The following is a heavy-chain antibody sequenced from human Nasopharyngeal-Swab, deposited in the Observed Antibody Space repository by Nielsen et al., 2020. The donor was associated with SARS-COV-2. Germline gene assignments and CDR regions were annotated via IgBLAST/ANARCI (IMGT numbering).Heavy chain of an antibody. CDR2: IRVYNGNT. J-gene: IGHJ6*02. CDR1: GYTFTSYG. Sequence: ASVKVSCKASGYTFTSYGISWVRQAPGQGLEWMGWIRVYNGNTNYAQKLQGRVTMTTDTSTSTAYMELRSLRSDDTAVYYCARDSAGKYDYVWGSYRYYYYGMDVWGQGTTVTVSS. D-gene: IGHD3-16*02. CDR3: ARDSAGKYDYVWGSYRYYYYGMDV. V-gene: IGHV1-18*01.